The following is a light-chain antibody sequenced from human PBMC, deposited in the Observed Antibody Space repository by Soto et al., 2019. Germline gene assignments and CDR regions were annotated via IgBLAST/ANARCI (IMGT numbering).Light chain of an antibody. CDR2: GAS. Sequence: EIVLTQSPGTLSLSPGERATLSCRASQSVSNNYLAWYQQKPGQAPRLLMYGASTRATGIPARFSGTGSGTDFTLTISSVQSEDSALYYCLQYNHWPPLTLGPGTRLEIK. V-gene: IGKV3-15*01. CDR3: LQYNHWPPLT. J-gene: IGKJ5*01. CDR1: QSVSNN.